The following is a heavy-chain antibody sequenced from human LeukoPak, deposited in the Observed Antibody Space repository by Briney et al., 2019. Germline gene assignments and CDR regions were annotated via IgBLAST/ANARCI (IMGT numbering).Heavy chain of an antibody. J-gene: IGHJ5*02. V-gene: IGHV1-2*02. CDR2: INPNSAGT. CDR1: GYTFTGYF. CDR3: ARDRHTQPFDP. Sequence: ASLKVSCKASGYTFTGYFIHWVRQAPGQGLEWMGWINPNSAGTNYAQKFQGRVTMTRDTSISIAYMELSRLRSDDTAVYYCARDRHTQPFDPWGQGTLVTVSS.